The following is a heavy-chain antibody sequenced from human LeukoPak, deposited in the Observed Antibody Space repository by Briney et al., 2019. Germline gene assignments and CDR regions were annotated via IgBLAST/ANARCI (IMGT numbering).Heavy chain of an antibody. CDR3: ASTTYYYDSSGYYIGY. CDR1: GFTFDDYG. J-gene: IGHJ4*02. V-gene: IGHV4-4*02. CDR2: IYHSGST. D-gene: IGHD3-22*01. Sequence: GSLRLSCAASGFTFDDYGMSWVRQPPGKGLEWIGEIYHSGSTNYNPSLKSRVTISVDKSKNQFSLKLSSVTAADTAVYYCASTTYYYDSSGYYIGYWGQGTLVTVSS.